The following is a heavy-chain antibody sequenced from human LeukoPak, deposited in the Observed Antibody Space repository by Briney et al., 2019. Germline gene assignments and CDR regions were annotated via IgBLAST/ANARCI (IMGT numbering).Heavy chain of an antibody. Sequence: SETLSLTCAVSGGSISSSNWWSWIRQPPGKGLEWIGEIYHSGSTNYNPSLKGRVTISVDKSKTQFSLKLSSVTAADTAVYYCARGLSSCWYWFNTWGQGTLVTVSS. CDR2: IYHSGST. D-gene: IGHD6-19*01. CDR1: GGSISSSNW. V-gene: IGHV4-4*02. J-gene: IGHJ5*02. CDR3: ARGLSSCWYWFNT.